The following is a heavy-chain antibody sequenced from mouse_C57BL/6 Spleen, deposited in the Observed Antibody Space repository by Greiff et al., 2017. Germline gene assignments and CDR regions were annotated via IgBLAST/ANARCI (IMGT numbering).Heavy chain of an antibody. J-gene: IGHJ2*01. CDR2: IDPETGGT. D-gene: IGHD1-1*01. CDR3: TRGRFSSYYCDY. CDR1: GYTFTDYE. V-gene: IGHV1-15*01. Sequence: VQLQQSGAELVRPGASVTLSCKASGYTFTDYEMHWVKQTPVHGLEWIGAIDPETGGTAYHQTFKGKAILTADKSSSTAFMELRILTSESSAVYYCTRGRFSSYYCDYWGQGTTLTVSS.